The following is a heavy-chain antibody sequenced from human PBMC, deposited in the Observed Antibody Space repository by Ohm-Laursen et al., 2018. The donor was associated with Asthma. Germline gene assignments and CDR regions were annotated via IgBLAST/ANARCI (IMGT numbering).Heavy chain of an antibody. J-gene: IGHJ6*02. D-gene: IGHD4-17*01. CDR1: GYTFSRYS. V-gene: IGHV3-21*01. Sequence: SLRLSCAASGYTFSRYSIHWIRQAPGKGLEWVASISTASTFIYYADSVRGRFTTSRDNARNLVFLQMDSLRAEDTAVYYCAKDPGDHIYYYGMDVWGQGTTVTVSS. CDR3: AKDPGDHIYYYGMDV. CDR2: ISTASTFI.